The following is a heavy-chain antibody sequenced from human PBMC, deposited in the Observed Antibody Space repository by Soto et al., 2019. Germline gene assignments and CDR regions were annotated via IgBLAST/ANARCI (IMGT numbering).Heavy chain of an antibody. CDR1: GYTFTSYG. CDR3: ARVGTIFGVVIGPKNAFDI. CDR2: ISAYNGNT. V-gene: IGHV1-18*01. Sequence: GASVKVSCTASGYTFTSYGISWVRQAPGQGLEWMGWISAYNGNTNYAQKLQGRVTMTTDTSASTAYMELRSLRSDDTAVYYCARVGTIFGVVIGPKNAFDIWGQGTMVT. J-gene: IGHJ3*02. D-gene: IGHD3-3*01.